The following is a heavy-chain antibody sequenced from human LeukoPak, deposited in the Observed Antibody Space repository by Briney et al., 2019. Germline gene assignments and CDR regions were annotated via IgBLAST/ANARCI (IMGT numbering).Heavy chain of an antibody. D-gene: IGHD3-22*01. CDR2: IYYSGST. Sequence: SETLSLTCTVSGGSISSYYWSWIRQPPGKGLEWIGYIYYSGSTNYNPTLKSRVTISVDTSKNQFSLKLSSVTAADTAVYYCARATYYYDSSGYYSRGFLAFDIWGQGTMVTVSS. J-gene: IGHJ3*02. CDR3: ARATYYYDSSGYYSRGFLAFDI. CDR1: GGSISSYY. V-gene: IGHV4-59*01.